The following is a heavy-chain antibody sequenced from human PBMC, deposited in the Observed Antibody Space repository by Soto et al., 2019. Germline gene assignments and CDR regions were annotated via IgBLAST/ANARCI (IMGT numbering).Heavy chain of an antibody. CDR3: ARGPVLRYFDWLLQTSDYYYGMDV. CDR2: MNLNSGNT. Sequence: VASVKVSCKASGYTFTSYDINWVRQATGQGLEWMGWMNLNSGNTGYAQKFQGRVTMTRNTSISTAYMELSSLRSEDTAVYYCARGPVLRYFDWLLQTSDYYYGMDVWGQGTTVTVSS. J-gene: IGHJ6*02. D-gene: IGHD3-9*01. CDR1: GYTFTSYD. V-gene: IGHV1-8*01.